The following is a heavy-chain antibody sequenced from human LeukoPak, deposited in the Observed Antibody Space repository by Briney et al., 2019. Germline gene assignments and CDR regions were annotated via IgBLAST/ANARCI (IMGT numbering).Heavy chain of an antibody. D-gene: IGHD4-17*01. CDR2: IKSKTEGGTT. CDR3: ARYGDSPPVRGGYYYYYMDV. V-gene: IGHV3-15*01. J-gene: IGHJ6*03. CDR1: GFTFSNAW. Sequence: PGGSLRLSCAASGFTFSNAWMSWVRQAPGKGLEWVGRIKSKTEGGTTDYAAPVKGRFTISRDDSKNTLYLQMNSLRAEDTAVYYCARYGDSPPVRGGYYYYYMDVWGKGTTVTVSS.